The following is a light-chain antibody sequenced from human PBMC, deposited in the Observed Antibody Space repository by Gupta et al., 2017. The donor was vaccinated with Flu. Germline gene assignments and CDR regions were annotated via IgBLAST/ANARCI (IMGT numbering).Light chain of an antibody. J-gene: IGLJ3*02. Sequence: SSQLTQYPAVSVSLGQTVRITCQGDSLRNSYASWYQQKPGQAPVLVSYAKNIRPSGIPDRFSGSSSGNTASLTITGAQAEDEADYDGNSRDGADNHQGVCGGGTKMTV. CDR3: NSRDGADNHQGV. CDR2: AKN. V-gene: IGLV3-19*01. CDR1: SLRNSY.